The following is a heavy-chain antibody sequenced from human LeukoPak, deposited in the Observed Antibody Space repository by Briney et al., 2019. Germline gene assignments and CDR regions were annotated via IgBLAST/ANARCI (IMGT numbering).Heavy chain of an antibody. D-gene: IGHD2-2*01. CDR1: GYTFTSYY. J-gene: IGHJ6*02. CDR3: ATSIVVASATRGNPPPYHYYYGMDV. Sequence: GASVKVSCKASGYTFTSYYMHWVRQAPGQGLEWMGIINPSGGSTSYAQKFQGRVTMTRDTSTSTVYMELSSLRSEDTAVYYCATSIVVASATRGNPPPYHYYYGMDVWGQGTTVTVSS. V-gene: IGHV1-46*01. CDR2: INPSGGST.